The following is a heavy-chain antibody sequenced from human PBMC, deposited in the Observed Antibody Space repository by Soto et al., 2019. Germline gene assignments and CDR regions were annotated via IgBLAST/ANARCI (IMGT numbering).Heavy chain of an antibody. CDR1: GGSISSYY. J-gene: IGHJ6*02. Sequence: SETLSLPCNVSGGSISSYYCSWIRQPAWKGLEWIGRIYYSGVTNYNPSLKSRVTMSVDTSKNQFSLKLSSVTAADTAVYYCARENYAAAAGPYRGHYYVMDVWGQGTTVTVSS. CDR3: ARENYAAAAGPYRGHYYVMDV. V-gene: IGHV4-4*07. D-gene: IGHD6-13*01. CDR2: IYYSGVT.